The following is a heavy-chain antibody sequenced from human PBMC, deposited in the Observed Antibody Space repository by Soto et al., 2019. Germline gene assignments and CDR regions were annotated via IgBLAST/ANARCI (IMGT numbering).Heavy chain of an antibody. D-gene: IGHD3-10*01. J-gene: IGHJ6*02. Sequence: GGSLRLSCAASGFTFSSYSMNWVRQAPGKGLEWVSSISSSSSYIYYADSVKGRFTISRDNAKNSLYLQMNSLRAEDTAVYYCARRQDRRITMVRGVISGIGALVYGMDVWGQGTTVTVSS. V-gene: IGHV3-21*01. CDR1: GFTFSSYS. CDR2: ISSSSSYI. CDR3: ARRQDRRITMVRGVISGIGALVYGMDV.